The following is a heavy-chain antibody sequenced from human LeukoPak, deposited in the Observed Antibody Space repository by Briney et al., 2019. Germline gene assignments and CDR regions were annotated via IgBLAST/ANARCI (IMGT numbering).Heavy chain of an antibody. CDR2: IKEDGSDK. CDR3: AGEPRSMRY. Sequence: GGALRLSCAVSGFTFNSYWWGWVRQAPGKGLEWVASIKEDGSDKKYLDSVKGRFTISRDNAKNSLYLQMNSLRAEDTAVYYCAGEPRSMRYWGQGTLVTVSS. J-gene: IGHJ4*02. CDR1: GFTFNSYW. V-gene: IGHV3-7*01.